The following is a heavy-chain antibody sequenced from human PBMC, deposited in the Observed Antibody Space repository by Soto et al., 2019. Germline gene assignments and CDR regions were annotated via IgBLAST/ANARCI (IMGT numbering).Heavy chain of an antibody. CDR2: IIPIFGTA. CDR3: ARDLRNYYDSSGYPSGGAFDI. D-gene: IGHD3-22*01. J-gene: IGHJ3*02. V-gene: IGHV1-69*01. Sequence: QVQLVQSGAEVKKPGSLVKVSCKASGGTFSSYAISWVRQAPGQGLEWMGGIIPIFGTANYAQKFQGRVTITADESTSTAYMELSSLRSEDTAVYYCARDLRNYYDSSGYPSGGAFDIWGQGTMVTVSS. CDR1: GGTFSSYA.